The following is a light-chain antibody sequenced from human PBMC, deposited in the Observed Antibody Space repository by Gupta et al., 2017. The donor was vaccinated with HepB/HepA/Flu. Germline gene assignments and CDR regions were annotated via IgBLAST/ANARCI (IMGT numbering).Light chain of an antibody. V-gene: IGKV1-9*01. CDR3: QQLNSYPHT. CDR2: AAS. J-gene: IGKJ1*01. CDR1: QGISSY. Sequence: DIQLTQSPSFLSASVGDRVTITCRASQGISSYLAWYQQKPGKAPKVLIYAASTLQSGVPSRFSGSGSGTEFTLTIDSLQPEDFATYYCQQLNSYPHTFGQGTKVEVK.